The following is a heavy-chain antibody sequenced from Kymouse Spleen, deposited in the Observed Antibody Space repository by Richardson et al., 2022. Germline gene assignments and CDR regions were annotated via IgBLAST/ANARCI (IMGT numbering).Heavy chain of an antibody. J-gene: IGHJ4*02. D-gene: IGHD6-19*01. CDR3: ARDRGAVAGFDY. CDR2: IYYSGST. CDR1: GGSISSYY. V-gene: IGHV4-59*01. Sequence: QVQLQESGPGLVKPSETLSLTCTVSGGSISSYYWSWIRQPPGKGLEWIGYIYYSGSTNYNPSLKSRVTISVDTSKNQFSLKLSSVTAADTAVYYCARDRGAVAGFDYWGQGTLVTVSS.